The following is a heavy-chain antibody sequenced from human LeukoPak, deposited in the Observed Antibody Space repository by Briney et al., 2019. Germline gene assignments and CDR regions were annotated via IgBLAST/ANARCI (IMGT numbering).Heavy chain of an antibody. V-gene: IGHV4-30-2*01. CDR3: ARGRQWSSSSWYYFDY. D-gene: IGHD6-13*01. Sequence: SQTLSLTCTVSGGSISSGGYYWSWIRQPPGKGLEWIGYIYHSGDTYYNPSLKSRVTISVDRSKNQFSLKLSSVTAADTAVYYCARGRQWSSSSWYYFDYWGQGTLVTVSS. CDR1: GGSISSGGYY. J-gene: IGHJ4*02. CDR2: IYHSGDT.